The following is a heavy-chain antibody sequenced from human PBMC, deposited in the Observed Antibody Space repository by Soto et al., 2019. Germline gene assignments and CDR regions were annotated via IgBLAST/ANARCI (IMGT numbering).Heavy chain of an antibody. J-gene: IGHJ1*01. D-gene: IGHD3-9*01. CDR2: IYYSGST. CDR3: ARHDILTGYTEIEYFQH. CDR1: GGSISSYY. Sequence: SETLSLTCTVSGGSISSYYWSWIRQPPGKGLEWIGYIYYSGSTNYNPSLKSRVTISVDTSKNQFSLKLSSVTAADTAVYYCARHDILTGYTEIEYFQHWGQGTLVTVSS. V-gene: IGHV4-59*01.